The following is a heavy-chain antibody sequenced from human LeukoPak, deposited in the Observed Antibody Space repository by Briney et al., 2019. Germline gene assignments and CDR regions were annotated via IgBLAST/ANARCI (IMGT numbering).Heavy chain of an antibody. CDR3: AKSTKGLYYYYGMDV. J-gene: IGHJ6*02. V-gene: IGHV3-23*01. CDR1: GFTFSSYA. D-gene: IGHD3/OR15-3a*01. Sequence: GGSLTLSCAASGFTFSSYAMRWLRPAPGKGLEWVSAISGSGGSTYYADSVKGRFTISRDNSKNTLYLQMNSLRAEDTAVYYCAKSTKGLYYYYGMDVWGQGTTVTVSS. CDR2: ISGSGGST.